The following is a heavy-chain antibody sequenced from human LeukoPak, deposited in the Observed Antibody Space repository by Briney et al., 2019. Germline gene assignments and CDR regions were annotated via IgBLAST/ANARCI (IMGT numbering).Heavy chain of an antibody. J-gene: IGHJ4*02. CDR3: ARDQDDYVWGSYRLSQPFPDY. V-gene: IGHV3-11*01. Sequence: GGSLRLSCAASGFTFSDYYMSWIRQAPGKGLEWVSYISSSGSTIYYADSAKGRFTISRDNAKNSLYLQMNSLRAEDTAVYYCARDQDDYVWGSYRLSQPFPDYWGQGTLVTVSS. CDR1: GFTFSDYY. D-gene: IGHD3-16*02. CDR2: ISSSGSTI.